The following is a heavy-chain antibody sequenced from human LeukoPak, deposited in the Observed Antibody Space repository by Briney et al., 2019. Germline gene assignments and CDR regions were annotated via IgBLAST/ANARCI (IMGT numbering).Heavy chain of an antibody. D-gene: IGHD3-16*02. Sequence: GGSLRLSCAASGFTVSSNYMSWVRQAPGKGLEWVSVIYSGGSTYYADSVKGRFTISRDNSKNTLYLQMNSLRAEDTALYYCARGRDYVWGSYRYSYYYGMDVWGQGTTVTVSS. CDR1: GFTVSSNY. CDR2: IYSGGST. V-gene: IGHV3-53*01. J-gene: IGHJ6*02. CDR3: ARGRDYVWGSYRYSYYYGMDV.